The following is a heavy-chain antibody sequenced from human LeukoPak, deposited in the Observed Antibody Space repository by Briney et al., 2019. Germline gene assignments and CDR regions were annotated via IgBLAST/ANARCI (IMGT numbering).Heavy chain of an antibody. Sequence: PGGSLRLSCAASGFTFSSYGMHWVRQAPGKGLEWVAFIRYDGSNKYYADSVKGRFTISRDNSKNTLYLQMNSLRAEDTAVYYCAKDRGLYGGDYGSLFDYWGQGTLVTVSS. J-gene: IGHJ4*02. CDR2: IRYDGSNK. CDR1: GFTFSSYG. CDR3: AKDRGLYGGDYGSLFDY. D-gene: IGHD4-17*01. V-gene: IGHV3-30*02.